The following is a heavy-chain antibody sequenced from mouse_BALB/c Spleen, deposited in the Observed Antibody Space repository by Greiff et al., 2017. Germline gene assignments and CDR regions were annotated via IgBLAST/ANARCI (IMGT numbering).Heavy chain of an antibody. CDR1: GYTFTSYW. CDR3: ARERGTVVFDY. CDR2: IYPGDGDT. V-gene: IGHV1-87*01. J-gene: IGHJ2*01. D-gene: IGHD1-1*01. Sequence: QVQLQQSGAELARPGASVKLSCKASGYTFTSYWMQWVKQRPGQGLEWIGAIYPGDGDTRYTQKFKGKATLTADKSSSTAYMQLSSLASEDSAVYYCARERGTVVFDYWGQGTTLTVSS.